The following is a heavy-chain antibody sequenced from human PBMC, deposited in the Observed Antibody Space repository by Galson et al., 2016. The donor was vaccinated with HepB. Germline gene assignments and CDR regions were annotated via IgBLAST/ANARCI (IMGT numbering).Heavy chain of an antibody. V-gene: IGHV1-3*04. Sequence: SVKVSCKASGYTFTSYAMHWVRQAPGQRLEWMGWINTGNGNTKSSQKFQGRVTISRDTSASAAYMELRSLRSDDTAVYYCARDSGSPNWFDPWGQVTLVTVSS. D-gene: IGHD1-26*01. J-gene: IGHJ5*02. CDR1: GYTFTSYA. CDR3: ARDSGSPNWFDP. CDR2: INTGNGNT.